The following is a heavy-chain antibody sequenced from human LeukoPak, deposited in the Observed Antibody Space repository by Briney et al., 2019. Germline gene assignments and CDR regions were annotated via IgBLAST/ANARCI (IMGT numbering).Heavy chain of an antibody. J-gene: IGHJ3*01. V-gene: IGHV3-30*04. Sequence: GGSLRLSCAASGFTLKIYPMHWVCQAPGKGLEWLSVISHDGSDKNNADSVKGRFIISRDNSKNTIYLQLNSLRPEDTAMYYCAREGVQTTVDAFDVWGLGTMVIVSS. CDR2: ISHDGSDK. CDR1: GFTLKIYP. D-gene: IGHD4-17*01. CDR3: AREGVQTTVDAFDV.